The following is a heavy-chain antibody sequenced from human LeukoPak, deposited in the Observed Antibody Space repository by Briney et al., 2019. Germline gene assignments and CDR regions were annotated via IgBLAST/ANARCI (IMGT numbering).Heavy chain of an antibody. CDR3: ASRVVVVMGRPFDY. CDR1: GGSISSGDYY. J-gene: IGHJ4*02. CDR2: IYYSGST. Sequence: PSETLSLTCTVSGGSISSGDYYWSWIRQPPGKGLEWIGYIYYSGSTYYNPSLKSRVTISVDTSKNQFSLKLSSVTAADTAVYYCASRVVVVMGRPFDYWGQGTLATVSS. V-gene: IGHV4-30-4*01. D-gene: IGHD3-22*01.